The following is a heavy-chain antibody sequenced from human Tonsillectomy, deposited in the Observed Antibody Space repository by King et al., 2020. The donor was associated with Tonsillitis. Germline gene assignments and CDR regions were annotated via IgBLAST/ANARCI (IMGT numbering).Heavy chain of an antibody. CDR2: IYSGATT. V-gene: IGHV3-66*01. J-gene: IGHJ4*02. Sequence: VQLVESGGGLVQPGGSLRLSCAASGFTVSTNYMSWGRQAPGKGLEWVSVIYSGATTSYADSVKGRFTLSRDNSKNTVYLQMNSLRADDTAVYYCARAPVDTAPSYWGQGTLVTVSS. D-gene: IGHD5-18*01. CDR1: GFTVSTNY. CDR3: ARAPVDTAPSY.